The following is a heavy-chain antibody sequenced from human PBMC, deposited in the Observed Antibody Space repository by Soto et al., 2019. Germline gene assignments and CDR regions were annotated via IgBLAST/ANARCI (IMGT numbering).Heavy chain of an antibody. J-gene: IGHJ4*02. Sequence: GGSLRLSCAASGFTFSSYEMNWVRQAPGKGPEWVSYISSSGSTIYYADSVKGRFTISRDNAKNSLYLQMNSLRAEDTAVYYCHTYTANFDYWGQGTLVTVSS. CDR3: HTYTANFDY. CDR2: ISSSGSTI. V-gene: IGHV3-48*03. CDR1: GFTFSSYE. D-gene: IGHD3-16*01.